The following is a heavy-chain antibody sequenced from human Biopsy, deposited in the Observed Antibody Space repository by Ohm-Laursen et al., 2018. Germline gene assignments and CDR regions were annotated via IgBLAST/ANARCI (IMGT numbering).Heavy chain of an antibody. J-gene: IGHJ4*02. Sequence: SETLSFTCSVFGYSISTVYYWAWIRQPPGEGLEWIASIYHIGCTNYNPSLKSRVSISVDTSKNQFSLRLTSVTAADTAVYYCARVGRAAPFDSWGQGTLVTVSS. CDR2: IYHIGCT. CDR1: GYSISTVYY. V-gene: IGHV4-38-2*02. CDR3: ARVGRAAPFDS. D-gene: IGHD6-13*01.